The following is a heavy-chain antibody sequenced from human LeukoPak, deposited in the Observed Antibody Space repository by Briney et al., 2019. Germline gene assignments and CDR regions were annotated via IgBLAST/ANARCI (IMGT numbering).Heavy chain of an antibody. CDR3: ARELREHGVFDI. J-gene: IGHJ3*02. Sequence: GGSLRLSCAVSGFTFSNAWMSWVRQAPGKGLEWVSEIYSGGSTYYAASVKGRFSISRDNSKNTVYLQMNSLRVEDTAVYYCARELREHGVFDIWGQGIMVTVSS. CDR2: IYSGGST. D-gene: IGHD1-26*01. CDR1: GFTFSNAW. V-gene: IGHV3-53*01.